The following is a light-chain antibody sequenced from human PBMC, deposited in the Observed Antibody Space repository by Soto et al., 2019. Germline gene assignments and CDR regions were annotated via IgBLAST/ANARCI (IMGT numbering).Light chain of an antibody. J-gene: IGKJ2*01. CDR1: QSISSY. Sequence: DIQMTQSPSSLSASVGDRVTITCRASQSISSYLNWYQQKPGKAPKLLIYAASSLQSGVPSRFSGSGSGTDFTLTISSLQPEDFETYYCQQSYSTLMYTCGQGTKLEIK. CDR3: QQSYSTLMYT. V-gene: IGKV1-39*01. CDR2: AAS.